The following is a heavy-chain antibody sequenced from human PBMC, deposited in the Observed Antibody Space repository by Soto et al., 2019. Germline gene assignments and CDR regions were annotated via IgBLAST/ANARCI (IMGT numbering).Heavy chain of an antibody. CDR2: IYYSGST. CDR1: GGSISSGGYY. D-gene: IGHD3-9*01. J-gene: IGHJ5*02. CDR3: ARVDKLRYFDWLLGGWFDP. Sequence: PSETLSLTCTVSGGSISSGGYYWSWIRQHPGKGLEWIGYIYYSGSTYYNPSLKSRVTISVDTSKNQFSLKLSSVTAADTAVYYCARVDKLRYFDWLLGGWFDPWGQGXLVTVYS. V-gene: IGHV4-31*03.